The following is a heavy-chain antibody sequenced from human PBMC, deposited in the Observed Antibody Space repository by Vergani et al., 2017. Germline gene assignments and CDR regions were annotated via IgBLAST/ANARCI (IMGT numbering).Heavy chain of an antibody. J-gene: IGHJ5*02. CDR3: AGGRGGIAVAGVTWFNP. CDR1: GFTFSTYA. D-gene: IGHD6-19*01. V-gene: IGHV3-23*01. Sequence: EVQLLESGGSLKQPGGSVRLSCAASGFTFSTYAMHWVRQAPGKGLEWVSALTGGGGSTYYADSFKGRFIISRDNSRDTLYLQMNSLRAEDTAVYYCAGGRGGIAVAGVTWFNPWGQGTLVTVSS. CDR2: LTGGGGST.